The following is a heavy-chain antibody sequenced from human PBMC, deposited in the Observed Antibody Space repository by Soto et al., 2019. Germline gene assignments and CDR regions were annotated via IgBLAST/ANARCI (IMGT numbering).Heavy chain of an antibody. CDR3: ARMNFDIVTGHLLPSYFDY. V-gene: IGHV4-4*02. J-gene: IGHJ4*02. D-gene: IGHD3-9*01. CDR1: GGSISSTDC. Sequence: QVQMQASGPGLVKPSGPLSLTCAVSGGSISSTDCWRWVRQPPGKGLEWIGEIYHSWSTNYNPSLNNRVTISVDKSKNQFSLKLSSVAAAYTAVYYCARMNFDIVTGHLLPSYFDYSGPAVQVPVSS. CDR2: IYHSWST.